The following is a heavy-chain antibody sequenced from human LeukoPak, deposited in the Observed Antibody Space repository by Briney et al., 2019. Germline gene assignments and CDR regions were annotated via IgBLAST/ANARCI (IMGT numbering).Heavy chain of an antibody. CDR1: GYTFTSYG. CDR2: ISAYNGNT. Sequence: GASVKVSCKASGYTFTSYGISWVRQAPGQGLEWMGWISAYNGNTNYAQKLQGRVTMTTDTSTSTAYMELRSLRSDDTAVYYCARDGHHRSSTSCCIDYWGQGTLVTVSS. V-gene: IGHV1-18*01. D-gene: IGHD2-2*01. CDR3: ARDGHHRSSTSCCIDY. J-gene: IGHJ4*02.